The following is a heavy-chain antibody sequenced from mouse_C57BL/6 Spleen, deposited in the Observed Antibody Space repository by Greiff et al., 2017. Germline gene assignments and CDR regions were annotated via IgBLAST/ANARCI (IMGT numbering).Heavy chain of an antibody. CDR1: GFTFSDYG. CDR2: ISSGSSTI. J-gene: IGHJ3*01. Sequence: EVKLVESGGGLVKPGGSLKLSCAASGFTFSDYGMHWVRQAPEKGLEWVAYISSGSSTIYYADTVKGRFTISRDNAKNTLFLQMTSLRSEDTAMYYCARGLHWGQGTLVTVSA. D-gene: IGHD3-1*01. V-gene: IGHV5-17*01. CDR3: ARGLH.